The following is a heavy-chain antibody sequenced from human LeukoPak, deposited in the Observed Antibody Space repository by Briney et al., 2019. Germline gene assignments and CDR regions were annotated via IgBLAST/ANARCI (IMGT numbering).Heavy chain of an antibody. CDR3: ARGENYCDNSGYDY. Sequence: SETLSLTCAVYGGSFSGYYWSWIRQPPGKGLEWIGEINHSGSTNYNPSLKSRVTISVDTSKNQFSLKLSSVTAADTAVYYCARGENYCDNSGYDYWGQGTLVTVSS. CDR2: INHSGST. V-gene: IGHV4-34*01. J-gene: IGHJ4*02. D-gene: IGHD3-22*01. CDR1: GGSFSGYY.